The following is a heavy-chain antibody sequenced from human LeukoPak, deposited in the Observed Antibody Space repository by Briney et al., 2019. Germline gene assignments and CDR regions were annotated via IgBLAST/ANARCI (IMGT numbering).Heavy chain of an antibody. CDR1: GYTFTSYA. CDR3: ARDLITMVRGVIIFRYYYGMDV. J-gene: IGHJ6*02. CDR2: INAGSGNT. D-gene: IGHD3-10*01. Sequence: ASVKVSCKASGYTFTSYAMHWVRQAPRQRLEWMGWINAGSGNTKYSERFQGRVTITRDTSASTAYMELSSLRSEDTAVYYCARDLITMVRGVIIFRYYYGMDVWGQGTTVTVSS. V-gene: IGHV1-3*01.